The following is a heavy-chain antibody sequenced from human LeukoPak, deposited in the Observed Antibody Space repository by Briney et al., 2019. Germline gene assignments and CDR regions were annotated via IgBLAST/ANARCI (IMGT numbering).Heavy chain of an antibody. D-gene: IGHD2-8*01. CDR2: IKQDGSER. Sequence: QPGGSLRLFCAASGFTLSYYWMNWVRQAPGKGLEWVANIKQDGSERYYVDSVKGRFTISRDNAKKSIYLQMDSLRAEAPADYYCARGWGDCAMINFYTGSDVVDIWGQGTMVTVSS. J-gene: IGHJ3*02. CDR3: ARGWGDCAMINFYTGSDVVDI. V-gene: IGHV3-7*01. CDR1: GFTLSYYW.